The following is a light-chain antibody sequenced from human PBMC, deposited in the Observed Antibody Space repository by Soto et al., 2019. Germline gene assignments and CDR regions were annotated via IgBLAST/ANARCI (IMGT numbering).Light chain of an antibody. CDR3: YLYALSPYV. Sequence: HSALTQPRSVFGCPGQSVTISCTRTSSDVGRYNYVSWYQHHPGKAPKLMIYDVSTRPSGVPDRFSGSKSGTTASLSISGLQAEDEADYYTYLYALSPYVSGTGTKLP. V-gene: IGLV2-11*01. CDR1: SSDVGRYNY. CDR2: DVS. J-gene: IGLJ1*01.